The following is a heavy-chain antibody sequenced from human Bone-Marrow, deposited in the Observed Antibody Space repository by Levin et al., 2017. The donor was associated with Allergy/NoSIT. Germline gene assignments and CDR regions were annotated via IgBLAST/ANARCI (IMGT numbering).Heavy chain of an antibody. D-gene: IGHD3-22*01. CDR2: MYHTGSP. CDR1: RGSFSSGGYS. CDR3: ARTTYYYDSRGYPRGYVDN. Sequence: SQTLSLTCAVSRGSFSSGGYSWSWIRQPPGKGLEWIGYMYHTGSPYNNPSLKSRVTISVDRSRNQLSLKLSTVTAADTAVYYCARTTYYYDSRGYPRGYVDNWGQGILVTVSS. V-gene: IGHV4-30-2*01. J-gene: IGHJ4*02.